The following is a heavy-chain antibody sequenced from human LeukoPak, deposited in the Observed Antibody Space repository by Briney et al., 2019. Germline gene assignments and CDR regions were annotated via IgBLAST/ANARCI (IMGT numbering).Heavy chain of an antibody. V-gene: IGHV1-69*04. CDR1: GGTFSSYA. D-gene: IGHD6-13*01. J-gene: IGHJ4*02. CDR2: IIPIFGIA. Sequence: ASVKVSCKASGGTFSSYAISWVRLAPGQGLEWMGRIIPIFGIANYAQKFQGRVTITADKSTSTAYMELSSLRSEDTAVYYCASGEGYTGYWGQGTLVTVSS. CDR3: ASGEGYTGY.